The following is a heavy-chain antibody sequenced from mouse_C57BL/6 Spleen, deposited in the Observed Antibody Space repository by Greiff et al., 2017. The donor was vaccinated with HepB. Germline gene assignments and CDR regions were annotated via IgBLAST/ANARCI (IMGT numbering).Heavy chain of an antibody. CDR2: ISSGSSTI. D-gene: IGHD2-1*01. J-gene: IGHJ2*01. V-gene: IGHV5-17*01. Sequence: EVKVVESGGGLVKPGGSLKLSCAASGFTFSDYGMHWVRQAPEKGLEWVAYISSGSSTIYYADTVKGRFTISRDNAKNTLFLQMTSLRSEDTAMYYCARGGYYSLDYWGQGTTLTVSS. CDR3: ARGGYYSLDY. CDR1: GFTFSDYG.